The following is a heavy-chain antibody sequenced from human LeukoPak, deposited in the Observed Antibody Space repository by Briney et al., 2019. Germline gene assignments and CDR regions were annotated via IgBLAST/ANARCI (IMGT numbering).Heavy chain of an antibody. D-gene: IGHD3-22*01. CDR2: LYNSVDT. CDR1: GDSTIRSY. Sequence: SETPSLTCTVSGDSTIRSYSSWIRHDPGNGLDQITNLYNSVDTNYYPSRQSRVTISVDISKKQFSLRLTSVTAADPAVDYCARRRCYDCSGYNPTYYFDHWGQGILVSVSS. CDR3: ARRRCYDCSGYNPTYYFDH. J-gene: IGHJ4*02. V-gene: IGHV4-59*01.